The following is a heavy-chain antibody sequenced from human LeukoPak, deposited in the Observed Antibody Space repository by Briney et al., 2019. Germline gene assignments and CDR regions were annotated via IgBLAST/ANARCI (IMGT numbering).Heavy chain of an antibody. D-gene: IGHD3-10*01. CDR2: TYWDGRIT. CDR1: GFTFDDYT. Sequence: GGSLRLSCAASGFTFDDYTMHWVRQAPGKGLEWVSLTYWDGRITYYADSVKGRFTVSRDNSKDSLYLQMNSLTTEDTALYYCAKDAIRGSGSSAHFDYWGREPWSPSPQ. CDR3: AKDAIRGSGSSAHFDY. V-gene: IGHV3-43*01. J-gene: IGHJ4*02.